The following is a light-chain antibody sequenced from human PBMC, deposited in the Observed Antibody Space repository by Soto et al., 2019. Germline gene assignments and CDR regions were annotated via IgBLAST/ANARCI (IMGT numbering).Light chain of an antibody. CDR1: SSDVGGYNY. V-gene: IGLV2-8*01. J-gene: IGLJ1*01. Sequence: QSALTQPPSASGSPGQSVTISCTGTSSDVGGYNYVSRYQQHPGKAPKLMIYDVSKRPSGVPDRFSGSKSGNTASLTVSGLQAEDEADYYCSSYAGSSTPYVFGTGTKVTVL. CDR3: SSYAGSSTPYV. CDR2: DVS.